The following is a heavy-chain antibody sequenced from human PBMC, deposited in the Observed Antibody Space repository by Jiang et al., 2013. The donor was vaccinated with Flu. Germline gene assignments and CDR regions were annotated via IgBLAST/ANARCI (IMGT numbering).Heavy chain of an antibody. CDR2: INHSGST. J-gene: IGHJ4*02. CDR3: AVTYTWLRFLGY. CDR1: GGSFSGYY. V-gene: IGHV4-34*01. Sequence: LLKPSETLSLTCAVYGGSFSGYYWSWIRQPPGKGLEWIGEINHSGSTNYNPSLKSRVTISVDTSKNQFSLKLSSVAAADTAVYYCAVTYTWLRFLGYWGQGTLVTVSS. D-gene: IGHD5-12*01.